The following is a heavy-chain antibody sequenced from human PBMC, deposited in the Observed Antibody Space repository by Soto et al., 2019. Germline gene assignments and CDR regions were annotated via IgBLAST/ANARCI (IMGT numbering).Heavy chain of an antibody. CDR3: ASGTGKSDFDY. D-gene: IGHD2-2*01. CDR2: IKSKAEAATR. Sequence: GGSLRLSSAASEFTFRDAWMSWVRQAPGKGLEWVGRIKSKAEAATRDFAAPVKGRFAISRDDSKNTVFLQMNSLKIEDSGVYYCASGTGKSDFDYWGLGILVTVSS. CDR1: EFTFRDAW. V-gene: IGHV3-15*01. J-gene: IGHJ4*02.